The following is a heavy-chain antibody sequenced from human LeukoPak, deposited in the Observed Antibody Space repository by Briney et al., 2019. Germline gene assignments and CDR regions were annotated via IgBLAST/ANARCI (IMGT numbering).Heavy chain of an antibody. CDR2: IYHSGST. Sequence: MTSETLSLTCTVSGYSISSTYYWGWIRQPPGKGLEWIGSIYHSGSTYYNPSLKSRVTISVDTSKNQFSLKLSSVTAADTAVYYCATLGDGSGSYYYYYMDVWGKGTTVTVSS. CDR3: ATLGDGSGSYYYYYMDV. D-gene: IGHD3-10*01. CDR1: GYSISSTYY. V-gene: IGHV4-38-2*02. J-gene: IGHJ6*03.